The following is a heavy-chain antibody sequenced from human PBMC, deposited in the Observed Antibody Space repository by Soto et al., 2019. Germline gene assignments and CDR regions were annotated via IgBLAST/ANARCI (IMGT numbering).Heavy chain of an antibody. V-gene: IGHV4-4*02. D-gene: IGHD3-10*01. CDR3: ARLVYDTRLNYMYFDF. CDR2: IFHDGTA. J-gene: IGHJ4*02. Sequence: SETLSLTCAVSGVSLTSGNWWTWVRQSPQRGLEYIGEIFHDGTANYYPSFERRVAMSVDTSRNQFSLKLTSVTAADTAVYFCARLVYDTRLNYMYFDFWGQGSLVTLSS. CDR1: GVSLTSGNW.